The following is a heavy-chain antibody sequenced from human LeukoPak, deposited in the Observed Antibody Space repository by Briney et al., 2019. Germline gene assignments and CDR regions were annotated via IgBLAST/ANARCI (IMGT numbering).Heavy chain of an antibody. CDR1: GVSISSHY. CDR3: ARDLLEGYTKSAFDI. V-gene: IGHV4-59*11. Sequence: SGTLSLTCTASGVSISSHYWNWIRQTPGKGLEWIGYIHYSGSTNYNASLNSQVTISLDTSKNQFSLTLSSVTAADTAVYYCARDLLEGYTKSAFDIWGQGTMVTVSS. J-gene: IGHJ3*02. D-gene: IGHD5-24*01. CDR2: IHYSGST.